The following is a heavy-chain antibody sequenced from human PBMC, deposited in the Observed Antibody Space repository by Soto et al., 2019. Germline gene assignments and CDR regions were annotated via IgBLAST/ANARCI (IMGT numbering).Heavy chain of an antibody. Sequence: SETLSLTCTVSGASITSTSYHWGWIRQPPGKGLEWIGNFYYSGSTYYNPSLRSRVTISVDASKNQFSVKVSSVTATDTAVYYCARSVGDYYNGMDVWGQGTTVTVSS. J-gene: IGHJ6*02. CDR1: GASITSTSYH. D-gene: IGHD1-26*01. CDR3: ARSVGDYYNGMDV. V-gene: IGHV4-39*01. CDR2: FYYSGST.